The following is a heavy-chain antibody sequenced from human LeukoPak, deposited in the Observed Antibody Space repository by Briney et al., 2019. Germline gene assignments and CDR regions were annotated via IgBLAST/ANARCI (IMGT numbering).Heavy chain of an antibody. D-gene: IGHD3-10*01. V-gene: IGHV4-39*01. CDR1: GGSISSSTSY. J-gene: IGHJ4*02. Sequence: PSETLSLTCSVSGGSISSSTSYWGWLRQPPGKGLEWIVTIYYSGSTYYNPSLKSRVTISVDTSKNQFSLKLGSVTAADTAVYYCARQTYGSGSYYNLDCWGQGTLVTVSS. CDR3: ARQTYGSGSYYNLDC. CDR2: IYYSGST.